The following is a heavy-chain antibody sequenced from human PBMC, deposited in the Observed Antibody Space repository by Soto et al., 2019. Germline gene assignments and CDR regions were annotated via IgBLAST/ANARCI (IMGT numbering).Heavy chain of an antibody. CDR2: IPSRGRP. Sequence: QVQLRESGPGLVKPSQTLSLTCSVSGASVAGGSYYWSWVRQPPGKGLEWIGYIPSRGRPFYNPSLTSRGSISADTSKNQLSLQLTSVTAADTAVYYCARYTYSGYDFGLWGQGTLVTVSS. CDR1: GASVAGGSYY. V-gene: IGHV4-30-4*01. D-gene: IGHD5-12*01. J-gene: IGHJ5*02. CDR3: ARYTYSGYDFGL.